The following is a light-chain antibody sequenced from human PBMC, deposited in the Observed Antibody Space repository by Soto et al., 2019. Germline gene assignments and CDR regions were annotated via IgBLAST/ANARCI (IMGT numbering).Light chain of an antibody. V-gene: IGKV1-17*03. CDR3: LQHNNYPYT. CDR2: DTS. J-gene: IGKJ2*01. CDR1: HEISRF. Sequence: DVQMTQSPSAMSASVGDRVTITCRASHEISRFVAWFQQKPGKAPERLIYDTSSLQPGVPSRFSGSGSGTEFTLAISGLQPEDFATYYCLQHNNYPYTFGQGTKLEIK.